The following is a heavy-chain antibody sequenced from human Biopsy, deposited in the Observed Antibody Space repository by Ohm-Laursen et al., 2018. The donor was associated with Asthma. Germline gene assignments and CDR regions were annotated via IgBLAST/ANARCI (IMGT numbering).Heavy chain of an antibody. J-gene: IGHJ4*02. Sequence: SLRLSCAASGFAVSRDHMFWVRQAPGKGLEWVSGIYSGGTSHTADSSGGRFTISRDYSKNTLYLQMHSLRSEDTAVYYCARGDSSNWSHYYFDYWGQGTLVTVSS. V-gene: IGHV3-53*01. CDR1: GFAVSRDH. D-gene: IGHD3-22*01. CDR2: IYSGGTS. CDR3: ARGDSSNWSHYYFDY.